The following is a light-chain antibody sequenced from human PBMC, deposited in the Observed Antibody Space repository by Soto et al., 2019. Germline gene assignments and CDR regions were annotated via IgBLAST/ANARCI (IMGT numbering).Light chain of an antibody. CDR3: SSYTTSSTWV. J-gene: IGLJ3*02. Sequence: QSALTQPASVSGSPGQSITISCTGTSSDVGGYNYVSWFQQHPGKAPKLMLSEVSNRPSGVSNRFSGSKSGNTASLTTSGLQAEDEADYYCSSYTTSSTWVFGGGTKLTVL. CDR1: SSDVGGYNY. V-gene: IGLV2-14*01. CDR2: EVS.